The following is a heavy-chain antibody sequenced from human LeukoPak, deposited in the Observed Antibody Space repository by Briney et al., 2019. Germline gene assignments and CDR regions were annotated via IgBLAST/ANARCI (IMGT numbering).Heavy chain of an antibody. Sequence: PGGSLRLSCAASGFTFSSSGMSWVRQAPGKGLEWVSSITYSGGSTYYADSVKGRFTISRDNSRNTPYLQMHSLRAEDTAVYYCARLKATVSIHAYFDSWGQGTLVTVSS. J-gene: IGHJ4*02. CDR3: ARLKATVSIHAYFDS. CDR1: GFTFSSSG. V-gene: IGHV3-23*01. CDR2: ITYSGGST. D-gene: IGHD4-17*01.